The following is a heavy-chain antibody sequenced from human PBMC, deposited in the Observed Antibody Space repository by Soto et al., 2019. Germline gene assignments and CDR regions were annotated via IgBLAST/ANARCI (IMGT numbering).Heavy chain of an antibody. J-gene: IGHJ4*02. CDR3: AHRYGGNYYRWYFDS. V-gene: IGHV2-5*01. Sequence: QITLKESGHTLVKPTQTLTVTCTFSGFSLSTSGAGVGWIRQSPGKAPEWLALISWKEAKRYNPGLKSRLTITKDTSKNQVVLTMTDWDPVDTATDFWAHRYGGNYYRWYFDSWGQGTLVTVSS. D-gene: IGHD1-26*01. CDR1: GFSLSTSGAG. CDR2: ISWKEAK.